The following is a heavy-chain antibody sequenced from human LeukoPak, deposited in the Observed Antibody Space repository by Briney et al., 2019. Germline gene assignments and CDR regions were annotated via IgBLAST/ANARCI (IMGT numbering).Heavy chain of an antibody. D-gene: IGHD2-15*01. CDR3: VRELEGGLGDY. CDR1: GFTFSSYG. Sequence: GGSLRLSCAASGFTFSSYGMHWVRQAPGKGREWVAVIWYDGSNKYYADSVKGRFTISRDNSKNTLYLQMNSLRAEDTAVYYCVRELEGGLGDYWGQGTLVTVSS. J-gene: IGHJ4*02. CDR2: IWYDGSNK. V-gene: IGHV3-33*01.